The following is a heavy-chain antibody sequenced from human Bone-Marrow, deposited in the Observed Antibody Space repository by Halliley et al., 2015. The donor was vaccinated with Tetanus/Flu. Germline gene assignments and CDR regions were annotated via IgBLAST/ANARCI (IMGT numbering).Heavy chain of an antibody. CDR2: VYYTGTP. J-gene: IGHJ4*01. D-gene: IGHD1-26*01. CDR3: ARAGRVVGATSGFDY. V-gene: IGHV4-59*01. Sequence: GYVYYTGTPDFNPSHRSRVSISADPPKNRFSLKVRSLTAADTAVYYCARAGRVVGATSGFDYWGHGTRVTVSS.